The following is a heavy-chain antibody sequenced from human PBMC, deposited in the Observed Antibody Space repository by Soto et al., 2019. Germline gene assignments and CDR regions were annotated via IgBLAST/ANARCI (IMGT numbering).Heavy chain of an antibody. CDR1: GYTFTSYG. D-gene: IGHD6-13*01. V-gene: IGHV1-18*01. Sequence: QVQLVQSGAEVKKPGASVKVSCKASGYTFTSYGISWVRQAPGQGLEWMGWISAYNGNTNYAQKLQGRVTMTTDTSTSTAYIELRSLRSDDTAVYYCVRDCEYSSSWQQIDYWGEGTLVTVSS. CDR3: VRDCEYSSSWQQIDY. CDR2: ISAYNGNT. J-gene: IGHJ4*02.